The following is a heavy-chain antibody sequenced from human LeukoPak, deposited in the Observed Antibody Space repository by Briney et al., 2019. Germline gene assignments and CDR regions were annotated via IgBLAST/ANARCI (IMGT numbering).Heavy chain of an antibody. CDR1: GFTFDDYA. V-gene: IGHV3-9*01. J-gene: IGHJ6*02. D-gene: IGHD6-13*01. CDR2: ISWNSGSI. CDR3: AKDTATGIAAAGFRDGMDV. Sequence: PGGSLRLSCAASGFTFDDYAMHWVRQAPGKGLEWVSGISWNSGSIGHADSVKGRFTISRDNAKNSLYLQMNSLRAEDTALYYCAKDTATGIAAAGFRDGMDVWGQGTTVTVSS.